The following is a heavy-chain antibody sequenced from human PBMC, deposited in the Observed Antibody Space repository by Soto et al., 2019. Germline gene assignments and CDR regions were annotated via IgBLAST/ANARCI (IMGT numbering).Heavy chain of an antibody. CDR1: GFTFSSYS. V-gene: IGHV3-21*01. D-gene: IGHD4-17*01. CDR2: ISSSSSYI. CDR3: ARWAHDYGDENPFDI. J-gene: IGHJ3*02. Sequence: GGSLRLSCAASGFTFSSYSMNWVRQAPGKGLEWVSSISSSSSYIYYADSVKGRFTISRDNAKNSLYLQMNSLRAEDTAVYYCARWAHDYGDENPFDIWGQGTMVTVSS.